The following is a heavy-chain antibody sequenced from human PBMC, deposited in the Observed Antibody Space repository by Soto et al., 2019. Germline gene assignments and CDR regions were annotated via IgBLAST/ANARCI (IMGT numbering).Heavy chain of an antibody. Sequence: ASVKVSCKASGYTFPSYGISWVRQAPGQGLEWMGWISAYNGNTNYAQKLQGRVTMTTDTSTSTAYMELRSLRSDDTAVYYCARVLRYSSGWYSNAWFDPWGQGTLVTVSS. D-gene: IGHD6-19*01. V-gene: IGHV1-18*01. CDR1: GYTFPSYG. J-gene: IGHJ5*02. CDR2: ISAYNGNT. CDR3: ARVLRYSSGWYSNAWFDP.